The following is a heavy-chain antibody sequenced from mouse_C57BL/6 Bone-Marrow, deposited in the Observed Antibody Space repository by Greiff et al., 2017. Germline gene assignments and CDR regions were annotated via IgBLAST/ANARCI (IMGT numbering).Heavy chain of an antibody. CDR3: ASYYGSSYPAWFAY. Sequence: VQGVESGAELARPGASVKLSCKASGYTFTSYGISWVKQRTGQGLEWIGEIYPRSGNTYYNEKFQGKATLTADKSSSTAYMELRSLTSEDSAVYFCASYYGSSYPAWFAYWGQGTLVTVSA. D-gene: IGHD1-1*01. V-gene: IGHV1-81*01. CDR1: GYTFTSYG. CDR2: IYPRSGNT. J-gene: IGHJ3*01.